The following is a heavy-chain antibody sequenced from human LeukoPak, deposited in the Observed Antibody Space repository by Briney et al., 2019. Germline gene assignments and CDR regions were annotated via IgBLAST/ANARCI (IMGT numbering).Heavy chain of an antibody. Sequence: SETLSLTCTVSGGSISSYYWSWIRQPPGKGLEWIGYIYYSGSTNYNPSLKSRVTISVDTSKNQFSLKLSSVTAADTAVYYCARGRLNERSGWFAFDYWGQGTLVTVSS. V-gene: IGHV4-59*01. D-gene: IGHD6-19*01. CDR3: ARGRLNERSGWFAFDY. CDR2: IYYSGST. CDR1: GGSISSYY. J-gene: IGHJ4*02.